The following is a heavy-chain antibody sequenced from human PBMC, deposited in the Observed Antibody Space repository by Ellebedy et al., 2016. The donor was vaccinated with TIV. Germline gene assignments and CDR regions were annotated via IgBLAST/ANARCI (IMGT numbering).Heavy chain of an antibody. V-gene: IGHV3-23*01. CDR1: GFTFNNHA. D-gene: IGHD2/OR15-2a*01. CDR2: ISGDGYSP. J-gene: IGHJ4*02. CDR3: ARDVHLGRLDF. Sequence: GESLKISCTTSGFTFNNHAMSWVRQAPGKTLEWVSGISGDGYSPYYAESVKGRFTISRDNSKNSMYLQIDSLRDEDTAVYYCARDVHLGRLDFWGQGSLVTVSS.